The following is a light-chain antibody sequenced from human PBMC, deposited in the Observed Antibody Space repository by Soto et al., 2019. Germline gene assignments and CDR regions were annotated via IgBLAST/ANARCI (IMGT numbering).Light chain of an antibody. CDR3: QQRSNWPTWT. CDR1: QSVSSY. CDR2: DAS. Sequence: EIALTQSPATLSLSPGERATLSCRASQSVSSYLAWYQQKPGQAPRLLIYDASNRATGIPARFSGSGSGTEFTLTITSLEPEDIAVYYCQQRSNWPTWTFGQGPKVHIX. V-gene: IGKV3-11*01. J-gene: IGKJ1*01.